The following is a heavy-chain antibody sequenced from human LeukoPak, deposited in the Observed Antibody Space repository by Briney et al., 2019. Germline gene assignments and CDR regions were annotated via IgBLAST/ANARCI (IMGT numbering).Heavy chain of an antibody. CDR2: ITSSGSYI. CDR1: GFTVSSNY. V-gene: IGHV3-21*01. CDR3: ARAEALKFRDFDY. Sequence: GGSLRLSCAASGFTVSSNYMNWVRQAPGKGLEWVSSITSSGSYIYYADSVKGRFTISRDNARNSLYLQMNSLRAEDTAIYYCARAEALKFRDFDYWGQGTLVTVSS. J-gene: IGHJ4*02.